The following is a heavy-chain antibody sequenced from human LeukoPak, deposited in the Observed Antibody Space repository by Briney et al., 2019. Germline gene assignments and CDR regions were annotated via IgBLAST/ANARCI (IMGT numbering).Heavy chain of an antibody. CDR3: ASLDDYGDLDY. CDR1: GGSISSYY. J-gene: IGHJ4*02. CDR2: IYYSGST. D-gene: IGHD4-17*01. V-gene: IGHV4-59*08. Sequence: ASETLSLTCTVSGGSISSYYWSWIRQPPGKGLEWIGYIYYSGSTKYNPSLKSRVTISIDTSKNQFSLKLRSVTATDTAVYYCASLDDYGDLDYWGQGTLVTVSS.